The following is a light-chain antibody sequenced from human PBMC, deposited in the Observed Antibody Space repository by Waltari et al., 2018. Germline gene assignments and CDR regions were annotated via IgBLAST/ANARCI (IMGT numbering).Light chain of an antibody. V-gene: IGLV2-23*02. Sequence: QSALTQPASVSGSPGQSSTISCTGTGNDIGSYNHPSWYQQHPGQAPRLIIYEVTKRPAGVSSRFSGSKSGNTASLTISGLQAEDEAKYFCCSYIGSNMLVFGGGTNLTVL. J-gene: IGLJ3*02. CDR2: EVT. CDR1: GNDIGSYNH. CDR3: CSYIGSNMLV.